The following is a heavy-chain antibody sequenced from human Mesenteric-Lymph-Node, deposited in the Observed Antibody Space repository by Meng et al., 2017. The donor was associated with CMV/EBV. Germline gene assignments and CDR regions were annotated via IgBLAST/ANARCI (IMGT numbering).Heavy chain of an antibody. CDR1: GFTFSNYA. D-gene: IGHD6-13*01. CDR3: ATPPRNYNSNWYTYSFAY. J-gene: IGHJ4*02. V-gene: IGHV3-23*01. CDR2: ISSSGDNT. Sequence: GEALKISCAASGFTFSNYAMNWVRQPPGKGLEWVSGISSSGDNTNYEDSVKGRFTISRDNSQNTLDLQMNSLRAEDTAVYYCATPPRNYNSNWYTYSFAYWCQGTLVTVSS.